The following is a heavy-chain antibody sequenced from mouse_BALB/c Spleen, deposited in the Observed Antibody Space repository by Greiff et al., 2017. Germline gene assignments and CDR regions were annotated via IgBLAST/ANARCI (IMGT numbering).Heavy chain of an antibody. Sequence: EVQRVESGGGLVQPGGSRKLSCAASGFTFSSFGMHWVRQAPEKGLEWVAYISSGSSTIYYADTVKGRFTISRDNATNTLFLQMTRLRSEDTAMYYCGRWEGEDDRGYARVYGGGGTAVSV. D-gene: IGHD2-12*01. CDR1: GFTFSSFG. CDR2: ISSGSSTI. V-gene: IGHV5-17*02. J-gene: IGHJ4*01. CDR3: GRWEGEDDRGYARVY.